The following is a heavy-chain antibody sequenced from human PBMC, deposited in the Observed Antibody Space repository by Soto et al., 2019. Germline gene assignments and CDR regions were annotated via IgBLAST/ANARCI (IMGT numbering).Heavy chain of an antibody. J-gene: IGHJ4*02. V-gene: IGHV4-30-2*01. CDR1: GGSISSGGYS. D-gene: IGHD3-10*01. CDR3: ARVGSDDSGSYYILDH. CDR2: IYESGNT. Sequence: QLQLQESGSRLVKPSQTLSLTCAVSGGSISSGGYSWIWIRQPPGKGLEWIGYIYESGNTYYNSSLESRVTISLDVSKNQFSLKLSSVTAADTAVYYCARVGSDDSGSYYILDHWGRGSLVTVSS.